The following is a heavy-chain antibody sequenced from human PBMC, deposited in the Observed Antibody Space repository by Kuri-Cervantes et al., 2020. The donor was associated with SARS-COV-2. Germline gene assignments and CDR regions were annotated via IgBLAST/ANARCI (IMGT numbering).Heavy chain of an antibody. Sequence: SVKVSCKASGCTFSSYAISWVRQAPGQGLEWMGGIIPIFGTANYAQKFQGRVTITADESTSTAYMELSSLRSEDTAVYYCARGPSAMATISYNWFDPWGQGTLVTVSS. V-gene: IGHV1-69*13. CDR3: ARGPSAMATISYNWFDP. CDR2: IIPIFGTA. J-gene: IGHJ5*02. CDR1: GCTFSSYA. D-gene: IGHD5-24*01.